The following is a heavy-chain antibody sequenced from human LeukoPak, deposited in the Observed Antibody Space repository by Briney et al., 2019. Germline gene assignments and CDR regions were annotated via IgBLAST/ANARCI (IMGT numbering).Heavy chain of an antibody. CDR2: ISGSGGST. V-gene: IGHV3-23*01. D-gene: IGHD2-2*01. CDR3: AKIQKNIVVVPAAELDY. Sequence: GGSLRLSCAASGFTFSGSAMHWVRQASGKGLEWVSAISGSGGSTYYADSVKGRFTISRDNSKNTLYLQMNSLRAEDTAVYYCAKIQKNIVVVPAAELDYWGQGTLVTVSS. CDR1: GFTFSGSA. J-gene: IGHJ4*02.